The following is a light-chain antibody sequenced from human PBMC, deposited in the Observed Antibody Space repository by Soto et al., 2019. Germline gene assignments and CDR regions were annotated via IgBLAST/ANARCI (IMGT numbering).Light chain of an antibody. CDR3: QQNGSSPYT. Sequence: EIVLTQSPGTLSLSPGERATLSCRASQSVSNTYLAWYQQKPGQAPRLLIYGASSRATGIPDRFSGSGSGTDFTLTISRLEPEDFALYYCQQNGSSPYTFGQGTKVDIK. J-gene: IGKJ2*01. CDR1: QSVSNTY. V-gene: IGKV3-20*01. CDR2: GAS.